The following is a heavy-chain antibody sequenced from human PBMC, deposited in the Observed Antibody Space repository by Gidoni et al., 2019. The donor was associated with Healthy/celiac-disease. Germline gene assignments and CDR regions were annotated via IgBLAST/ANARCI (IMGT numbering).Heavy chain of an antibody. Sequence: EVQLLESGGGLVQTGGSLRLSCAASGFPFSSYAMSWVRQAPGKGLDWVSAISGSGGSTYYADSVKGRFTISRDNSKNTLYLQMNSLRAEDTAVYYCGGEYMVRGVAVDYWGQGTLVTVSS. CDR1: GFPFSSYA. CDR2: ISGSGGST. J-gene: IGHJ4*02. D-gene: IGHD3-10*01. V-gene: IGHV3-23*01. CDR3: GGEYMVRGVAVDY.